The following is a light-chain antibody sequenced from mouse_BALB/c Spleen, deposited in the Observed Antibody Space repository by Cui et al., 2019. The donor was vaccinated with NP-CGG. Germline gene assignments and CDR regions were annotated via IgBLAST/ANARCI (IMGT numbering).Light chain of an antibody. V-gene: IGLV1*01. CDR2: GTN. J-gene: IGLJ1*01. CDR1: TGAVTTSNY. CDR3: ALWYSNHWV. Sequence: QAVVPQDLALTTSPGETVTLTCRSSTGAVTTSNYANWVQEKPDHLFTGLIGGTNNRAPGVPARFSGSLIGDKAALTITGAQTEDEAIYFCALWYSNHWVFGGGTKLTVL.